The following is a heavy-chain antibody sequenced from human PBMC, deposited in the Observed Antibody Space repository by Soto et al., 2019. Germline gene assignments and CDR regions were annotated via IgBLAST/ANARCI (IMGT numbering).Heavy chain of an antibody. Sequence: PSETLSLTCTVSGGSITDYSWVWIRQPAGKGLEWIGRIFSSGSTNYNPSLKGPITMSLDTSKNQFSLKLNSATATDTAVYFCARDQGVVVTADNWFDPWGQGILVTVSS. CDR3: ARDQGVVVTADNWFDP. CDR2: IFSSGST. V-gene: IGHV4-4*07. J-gene: IGHJ5*02. CDR1: GGSITDYS. D-gene: IGHD2-21*02.